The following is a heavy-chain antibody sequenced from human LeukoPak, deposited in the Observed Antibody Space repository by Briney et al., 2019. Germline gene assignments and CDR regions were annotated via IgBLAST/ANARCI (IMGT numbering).Heavy chain of an antibody. Sequence: SETLSLTCDVSGDSIGAINWWNWVRQPPGKGLEWIGEIYHTGSTNYSPSLKSRVTISVDKSKNQFSLRLSSVTAADTAVYFCARDLSGTDAFNVWGQGTMVTVSS. CDR2: IYHTGST. D-gene: IGHD1-14*01. J-gene: IGHJ3*01. CDR1: GDSIGAINW. V-gene: IGHV4-4*02. CDR3: ARDLSGTDAFNV.